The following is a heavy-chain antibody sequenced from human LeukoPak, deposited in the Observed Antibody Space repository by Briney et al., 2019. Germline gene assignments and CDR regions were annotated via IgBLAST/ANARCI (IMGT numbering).Heavy chain of an antibody. Sequence: PSETLSLTCTVSGGSISSYYWSWIRQPAGKGLEWIGRIYTSGSTNYNPSLKSRVTMSVDTSKNQFSLKLSSVTAADMAVYYCARDFEVWDYDFWSGYPYYFDYWGQGTLVTVSS. CDR1: GGSISSYY. CDR3: ARDFEVWDYDFWSGYPYYFDY. J-gene: IGHJ4*02. CDR2: IYTSGST. V-gene: IGHV4-4*07. D-gene: IGHD3-3*01.